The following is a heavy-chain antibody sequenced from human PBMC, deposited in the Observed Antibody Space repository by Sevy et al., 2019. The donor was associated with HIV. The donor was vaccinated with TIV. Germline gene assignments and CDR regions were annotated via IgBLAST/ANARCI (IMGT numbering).Heavy chain of an antibody. CDR1: GFTFSSYG. CDR2: ISYDGSNK. J-gene: IGHJ6*02. Sequence: GGSLRLSCAASGFTFSSYGMHWVRQAPGKGLEWVAVISYDGSNKYYADSVKGRFTISRDNSKNTLYLQMNSLRAEATAVYYCAKDTSDYGDYGGTYYFGMDVWGQGTTVTVSS. CDR3: AKDTSDYGDYGGTYYFGMDV. D-gene: IGHD4-17*01. V-gene: IGHV3-30*18.